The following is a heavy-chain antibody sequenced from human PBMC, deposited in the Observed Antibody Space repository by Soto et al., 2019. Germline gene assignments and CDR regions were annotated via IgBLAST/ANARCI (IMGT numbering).Heavy chain of an antibody. CDR2: ISAYNGNT. CDR3: ARGLEYSICWSNSYYYYGMDV. V-gene: IGHV1-18*01. CDR1: GYTFPSYG. J-gene: IGHJ6*04. D-gene: IGHD6-6*01. Sequence: ALVKVSCKASGYTFPSYGISWVRQAPGQGLERMGWISAYNGNTNYAQKLQGRVTMTTDTSTSTAYMELRSLRSDDTAVYYCARGLEYSICWSNSYYYYGMDVLGKCTTVTVPQ.